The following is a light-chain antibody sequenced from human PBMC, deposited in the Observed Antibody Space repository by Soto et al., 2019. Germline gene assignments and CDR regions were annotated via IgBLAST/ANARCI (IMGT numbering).Light chain of an antibody. V-gene: IGKV3-15*01. Sequence: EVVLTHCPDTLSVSPRERATLSCRASQSVRSNLAWYQQKPGQAPRVLIYGASTRATGIPARFSGSGSGTEFTLTISSLQSEDFAVYYCQNYDNWPPTWTFGQGTKVDIK. CDR3: QNYDNWPPTWT. CDR2: GAS. CDR1: QSVRSN. J-gene: IGKJ1*01.